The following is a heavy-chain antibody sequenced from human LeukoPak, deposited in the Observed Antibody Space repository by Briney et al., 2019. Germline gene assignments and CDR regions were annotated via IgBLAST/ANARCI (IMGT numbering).Heavy chain of an antibody. V-gene: IGHV1-2*02. J-gene: IGHJ4*02. CDR3: ATRVVAGIPYYFDH. Sequence: ASVKVSCKSSGYTFTGYYMHWVRQAPGQGLEWMGWMNPNSGGSNYAQKFQGRVTMTRDTSIGTAYMELSSLRSDDTAVYYCATRVVAGIPYYFDHWGQGTLVTVSS. CDR1: GYTFTGYY. CDR2: MNPNSGGS. D-gene: IGHD6-19*01.